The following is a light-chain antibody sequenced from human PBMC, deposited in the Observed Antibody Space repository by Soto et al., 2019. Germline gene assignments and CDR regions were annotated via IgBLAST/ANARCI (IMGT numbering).Light chain of an antibody. CDR1: SSDFGNYNL. J-gene: IGLJ1*01. CDR3: CSFTSSNTHV. Sequence: QSALTQPASVAGSPGQASTISCTGTSSDFGNYNLVSWYQQHPGKVRKLILFEVNKRPSGVTGRFSGSKSGNTASLTISGLQAEDEADYYCCSFTSSNTHVFGTGTKLTVL. CDR2: EVN. V-gene: IGLV2-23*02.